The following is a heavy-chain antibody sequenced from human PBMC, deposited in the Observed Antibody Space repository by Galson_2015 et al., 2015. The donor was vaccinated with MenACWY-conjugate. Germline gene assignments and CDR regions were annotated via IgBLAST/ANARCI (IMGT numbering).Heavy chain of an antibody. CDR3: ARGFSSSWYYFDF. J-gene: IGHJ4*02. CDR1: GGSISTYY. Sequence: ETLSLTCTVSGGSISTYYWSWIRQPPGKGLEWVGYIYYGGSTNYNPSLKSRVTISVDTSKNQFSLKLSSVTAADTAMYYCARGFSSSWYYFDFWGQGTLVTVSS. V-gene: IGHV4-59*08. D-gene: IGHD6-13*01. CDR2: IYYGGST.